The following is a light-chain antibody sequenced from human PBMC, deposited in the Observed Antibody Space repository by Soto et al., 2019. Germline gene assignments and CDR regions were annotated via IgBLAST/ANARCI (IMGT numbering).Light chain of an antibody. CDR2: GAS. J-gene: IGKJ2*01. Sequence: EIVMTQSPATLSVSPGVRATLSCRASQSVSSNLAWYQQKPGQAPRLLIYGASTRATGIPARFSGSGSGTEFTLTISSLQSEDFAVYYCQQYNNWPPYTFGQGTKLESK. V-gene: IGKV3-15*01. CDR1: QSVSSN. CDR3: QQYNNWPPYT.